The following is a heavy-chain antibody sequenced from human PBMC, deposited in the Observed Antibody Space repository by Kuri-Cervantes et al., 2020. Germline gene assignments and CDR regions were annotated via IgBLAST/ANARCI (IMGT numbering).Heavy chain of an antibody. CDR2: IYDSGTT. Sequence: SETLSLTCTVSGGSIGSGGYFWSWIRQHPGKGLEWIGYIYDSGTTYYNPSLKSRVTISVDMSKNQFSLKLSSVTAADTAVYYCARGRLYYYGSGTLDYWGQGTLVTVSS. J-gene: IGHJ4*02. CDR3: ARGRLYYYGSGTLDY. V-gene: IGHV4-31*03. D-gene: IGHD3-10*01. CDR1: GGSIGSGGYF.